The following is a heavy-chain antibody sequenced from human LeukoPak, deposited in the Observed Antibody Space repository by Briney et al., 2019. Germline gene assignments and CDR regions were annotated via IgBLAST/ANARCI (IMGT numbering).Heavy chain of an antibody. J-gene: IGHJ4*02. CDR2: ISYDGSNK. Sequence: GGSLRLSCAASGFTFSSYAMHWVRQAPGKGLEWVAVISYDGSNKYYADSVKGRFTISRDNSKNTLYLQMNSLRAEDTAVYYCASVGGVFDYWGQGTLVTVSS. CDR3: ASVGGVFDY. CDR1: GFTFSSYA. V-gene: IGHV3-30*04. D-gene: IGHD3-16*01.